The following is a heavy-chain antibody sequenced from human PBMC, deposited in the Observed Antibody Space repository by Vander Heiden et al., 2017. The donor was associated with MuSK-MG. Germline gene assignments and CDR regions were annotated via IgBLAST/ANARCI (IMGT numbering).Heavy chain of an antibody. D-gene: IGHD3-3*01. Sequence: QVHLQESGPGLVPPSDTLSLPCTVSGVSISSSYWSWIRQPPGKGLEWIGYIYYSGSTNYNPSLKSRVTISVDTSKNQFSLKLSSVTAADTAVYYCARTQRITSFGVARAYNFDYWGQGTLVTVSS. CDR3: ARTQRITSFGVARAYNFDY. J-gene: IGHJ4*02. CDR2: IYYSGST. V-gene: IGHV4-59*01. CDR1: GVSISSSY.